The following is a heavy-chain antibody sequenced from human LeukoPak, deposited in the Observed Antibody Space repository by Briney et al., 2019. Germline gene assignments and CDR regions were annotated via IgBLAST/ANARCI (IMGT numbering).Heavy chain of an antibody. V-gene: IGHV4-59*01. Sequence: SETLSLTCTVSGGSITNYYWSWIRQPPGKGLEWIGYIYYSGTTNYNPSLKSRVTLSVDTSKNQFSLKVNSVTAADTAVYYCARDASYYGMDVWGQGTTVTVSS. CDR2: IYYSGTT. CDR1: GGSITNYY. CDR3: ARDASYYGMDV. J-gene: IGHJ6*02.